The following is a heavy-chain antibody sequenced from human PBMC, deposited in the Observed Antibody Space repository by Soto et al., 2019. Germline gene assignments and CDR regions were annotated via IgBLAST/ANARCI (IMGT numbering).Heavy chain of an antibody. D-gene: IGHD1-1*01. V-gene: IGHV4-59*08. CDR3: ARLPSGTIDY. CDR1: GGSSSSYY. Sequence: SETLSLTCTVSGGSSSSYYWSWIRQPPGQGLEWIGYMYYTGSTNYNPSLKSRVTISVDASKNQFSLKLSSVTAADTAVYYCARLPSGTIDYWGQGTLVTVSS. CDR2: MYYTGST. J-gene: IGHJ4*02.